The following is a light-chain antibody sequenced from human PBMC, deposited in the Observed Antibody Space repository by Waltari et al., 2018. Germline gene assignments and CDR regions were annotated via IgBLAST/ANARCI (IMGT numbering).Light chain of an antibody. V-gene: IGKV1-39*01. CDR3: QQRYSTPLT. J-gene: IGKJ4*02. CDR2: AAS. CDR1: QSISSY. Sequence: DIQMTQPPSSLSVSVGDRVTITCRASQSISSYLNWYQQTPGKAPKLLIYAASSLQSGVPSTFSGSGSGTDFTLNISSLQPGDFATYYCQQRYSTPLTFSGATKVEIK.